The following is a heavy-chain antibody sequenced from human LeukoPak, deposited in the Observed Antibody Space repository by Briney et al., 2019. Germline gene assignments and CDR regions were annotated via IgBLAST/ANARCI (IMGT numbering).Heavy chain of an antibody. CDR2: ISSGSSYI. D-gene: IGHD5-12*01. Sequence: PGESLRLSCAASGFIFSSYSMNWVRQAPGKGLEWVSSISSGSSYIYYADSVKGRFTISRDNAKNSLYLQMNSLSAEDTAVYYCAYTSGYDFSSYYYYYMDVWGKGTTVTVSS. V-gene: IGHV3-21*01. CDR1: GFIFSSYS. CDR3: AYTSGYDFSSYYYYYMDV. J-gene: IGHJ6*03.